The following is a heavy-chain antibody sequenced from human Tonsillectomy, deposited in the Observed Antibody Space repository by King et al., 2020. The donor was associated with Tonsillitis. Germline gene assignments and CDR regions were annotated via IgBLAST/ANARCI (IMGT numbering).Heavy chain of an antibody. D-gene: IGHD6-19*01. CDR1: GFTLSSHD. CDR2: IDTGGNT. Sequence: VQLVESGGGLVQPGGSLRLSCVASGFTLSSHDMHWVRHATGKGLEWVSAIDTGGNTYYPGSVKGRFTISRENAKNSLFLQMNSLRVGDTAVYYCVRETTARSAGVDGLDMWGQGTLVTVSS. V-gene: IGHV3-13*01. CDR3: VRETTARSAGVDGLDM. J-gene: IGHJ3*02.